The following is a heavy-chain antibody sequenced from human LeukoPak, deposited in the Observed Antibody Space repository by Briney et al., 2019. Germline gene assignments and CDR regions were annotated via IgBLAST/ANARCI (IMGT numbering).Heavy chain of an antibody. D-gene: IGHD6-13*01. CDR3: AEIAAANY. CDR1: GGSISSSSYY. J-gene: IGHJ4*02. V-gene: IGHV4-39*07. Sequence: SETLSLTCTVSGGSISSSSYYWGWIRQPPGKGLEWIGSIYYSGGTYYNPSLKSRVTISVDTSKNQFSLKLSSVTAADTAVYYCAEIAAANYWGQGTLVTVSS. CDR2: IYYSGGT.